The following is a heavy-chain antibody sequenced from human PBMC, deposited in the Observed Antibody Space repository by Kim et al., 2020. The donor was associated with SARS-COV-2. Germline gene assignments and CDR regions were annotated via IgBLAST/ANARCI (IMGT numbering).Heavy chain of an antibody. CDR2: IKPDGSEK. CDR3: ARTSVGAPVSY. J-gene: IGHJ4*02. CDR1: GFSFSTSW. V-gene: IGHV3-7*03. Sequence: GGSLRLSCAASGFSFSTSWMNWVRQAPGKGLQWVANIKPDGSEKYYVDSVKGRFTISRDNAKNSLYLQMNSLRVEDAAVYYCARTSVGAPVSYWGQGTLV. D-gene: IGHD1-26*01.